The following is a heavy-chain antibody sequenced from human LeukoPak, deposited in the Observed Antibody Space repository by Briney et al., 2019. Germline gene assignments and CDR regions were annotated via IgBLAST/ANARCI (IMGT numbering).Heavy chain of an antibody. J-gene: IGHJ4*02. D-gene: IGHD3-3*01. CDR1: GFTFSSYS. CDR2: ISSSSSYI. V-gene: IGHV3-21*01. Sequence: PGGSLRLSCAASGFTFSSYSMNWVRQAPGKGLEWVSSISSSSSYIYYADSVKGRFTISRDNAKNSLYLQMNSLRAEDTAVYYCASDDFWSGYPYYWGQGTLVTVSS. CDR3: ASDDFWSGYPYY.